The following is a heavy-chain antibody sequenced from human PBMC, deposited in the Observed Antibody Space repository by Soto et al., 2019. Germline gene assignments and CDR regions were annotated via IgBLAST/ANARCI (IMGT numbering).Heavy chain of an antibody. J-gene: IGHJ3*02. D-gene: IGHD6-6*01. CDR3: ASNLLGSSHSESVGAFDI. CDR1: GYTFTSYY. V-gene: IGHV1-46*03. CDR2: INTSGGST. Sequence: QVQLVQSGAEVKKPWASVKVSCKASGYTFTSYYMHWVRQAPGQGLEWMGIINTSGGSTSYAQKFQGRVTMTRDTSTRTVYMELSSLRSDDTAVYYCASNLLGSSHSESVGAFDIWGQGTMVTVSS.